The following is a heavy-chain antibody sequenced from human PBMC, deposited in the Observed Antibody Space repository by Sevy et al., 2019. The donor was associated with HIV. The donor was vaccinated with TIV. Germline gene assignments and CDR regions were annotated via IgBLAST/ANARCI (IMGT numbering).Heavy chain of an antibody. CDR3: ARGWKNLGESYYYYGMDV. J-gene: IGHJ6*02. D-gene: IGHD1-1*01. Sequence: GGSLRLSCAASGFTFSDYYMSWIRQAPGKGLEWVSYISSSGSTIYYADSVKGRFTISRDNAKNSLYLQMNSLRAEDRAVYYCARGWKNLGESYYYYGMDVWGQGTTVTVSS. CDR1: GFTFSDYY. CDR2: ISSSGSTI. V-gene: IGHV3-11*01.